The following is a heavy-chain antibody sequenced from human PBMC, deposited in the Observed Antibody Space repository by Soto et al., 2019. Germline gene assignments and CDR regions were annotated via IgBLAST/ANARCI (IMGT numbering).Heavy chain of an antibody. CDR1: GYSINSGYY. CDR3: EKDADTRGWFDP. J-gene: IGHJ5*02. D-gene: IGHD2-2*01. Sequence: SETLSLTCAVSGYSINSGYYWGWIRQPPGKGLEWIGNILHTGSTYYNPSLTSRATISVDTSRNQISLRLRSVTAADTAIYYCEKDADTRGWFDPWGQGTLVTVSS. CDR2: ILHTGST. V-gene: IGHV4-38-2*02.